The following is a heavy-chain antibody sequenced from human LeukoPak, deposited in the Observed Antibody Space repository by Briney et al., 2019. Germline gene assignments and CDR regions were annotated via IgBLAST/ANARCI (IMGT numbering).Heavy chain of an antibody. CDR1: GYTFTSYG. Sequence: GASVKVSCKASGYTFTSYGISWVRQAPGQGLEWMGWINPNSGGTNYAQKFQGRVTMTRDTSISTAYMELSRLRSDDTAVYYCARARGGAALDYWGQGTLVTVSS. CDR2: INPNSGGT. J-gene: IGHJ4*02. V-gene: IGHV1-2*02. CDR3: ARARGGAALDY. D-gene: IGHD3-16*01.